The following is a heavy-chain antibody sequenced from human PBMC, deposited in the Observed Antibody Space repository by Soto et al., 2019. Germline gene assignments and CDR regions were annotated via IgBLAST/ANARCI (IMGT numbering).Heavy chain of an antibody. V-gene: IGHV1-69*01. CDR3: ARDHRECGGDWYNAFDI. D-gene: IGHD2-21*02. CDR1: GGTFSSYA. J-gene: IGHJ3*02. CDR2: IIPIVGTA. Sequence: QVQLVQSGAEVKKPGSSVKVSCKASGGTFSSYAISWVRQAPGQGLEWMGGIIPIVGTANYAQKFQGRVTITADESTSTAYIELSSLRSEDTAVYYCARDHRECGGDWYNAFDIWGQGTMVTVSS.